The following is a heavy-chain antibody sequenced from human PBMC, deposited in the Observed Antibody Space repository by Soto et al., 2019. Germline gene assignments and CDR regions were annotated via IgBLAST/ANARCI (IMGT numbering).Heavy chain of an antibody. D-gene: IGHD2-15*01. V-gene: IGHV3-30*18. CDR2: ISYDGSNK. J-gene: IGHJ6*02. CDR3: AKDLHCSGGSFYSVEDDYYYGMDV. CDR1: GFTFSSYG. Sequence: GGSLRLSCAASGFTFSSYGMHWVRQAPGKGLEWVAVISYDGSNKYYADSVKGRFTISRDNSKNTLYLQMNSLRAEDTAVYYCAKDLHCSGGSFYSVEDDYYYGMDVWGQGTTVTVSS.